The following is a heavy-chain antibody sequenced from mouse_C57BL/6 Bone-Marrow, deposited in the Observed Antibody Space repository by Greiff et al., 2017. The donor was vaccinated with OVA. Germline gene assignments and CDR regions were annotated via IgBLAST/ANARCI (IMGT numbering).Heavy chain of an antibody. CDR1: GYTFTSYT. D-gene: IGHD2-1*01. V-gene: IGHV1-4*01. CDR2: INPSSGYT. J-gene: IGHJ3*01. Sequence: VQLQQSGAELARTGASVKMSCKASGYTFTSYTMHWVKQRPGQGLEWIGYINPSSGYTKYNQKFKDKATLTADKSSSTAYMQLSSLTSEDSAVYYCAREDGNWFAYWGQGTLVTVSA. CDR3: AREDGNWFAY.